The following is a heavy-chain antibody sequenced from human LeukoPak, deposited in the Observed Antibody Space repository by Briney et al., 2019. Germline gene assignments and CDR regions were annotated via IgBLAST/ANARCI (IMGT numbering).Heavy chain of an antibody. J-gene: IGHJ4*02. CDR2: INPNSGGT. D-gene: IGHD6-13*01. V-gene: IGHV1-2*06. CDR1: GYTFTGYY. CDR3: ARGGRIAAAGLNRGY. Sequence: ASVKVSCKASGYTFTGYYMHWVRQAPGQGLEWMGRINPNSGGTNYAQKFQGRVTMTRDTSISTAYMELSRLRSDDTAVYFCARGGRIAAAGLNRGYWGQGTLVTVSS.